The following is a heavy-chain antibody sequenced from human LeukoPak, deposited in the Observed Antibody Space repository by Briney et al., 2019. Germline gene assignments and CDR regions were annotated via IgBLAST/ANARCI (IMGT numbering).Heavy chain of an antibody. CDR1: GYTFTVYY. D-gene: IGHD3-10*01. CDR2: INPASGAT. CDR3: ARYRITMVRGVPGYYGMDV. Sequence: ASVKASCKASGYTFTVYYIFWVRQVPGQGLEWMGWINPASGATNSAQKFQGSVTMTRDTSISTAYMELSRLRSDDTAVYYCARYRITMVRGVPGYYGMDVWGQGTTVTVSS. V-gene: IGHV1-2*02. J-gene: IGHJ6*02.